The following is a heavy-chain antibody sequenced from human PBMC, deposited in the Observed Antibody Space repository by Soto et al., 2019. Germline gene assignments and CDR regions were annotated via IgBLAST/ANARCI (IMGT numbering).Heavy chain of an antibody. V-gene: IGHV1-69*06. D-gene: IGHD2-21*01. CDR2: TGSGTGPG. CDR3: ARRHCGGFFRFFDS. J-gene: IGHJ4*02. Sequence: QVQLVQSGTEVKNPGSSVTASCKASGGSLSTNPISWVRQAPGQGLEGMGGTGSGTGPGNHAQKLQGRLTVTADKSTSTVYMELTNLSSEDTAVYYCARRHCGGFFRFFDSWGQGTLVTVSS. CDR1: GGSLSTNP.